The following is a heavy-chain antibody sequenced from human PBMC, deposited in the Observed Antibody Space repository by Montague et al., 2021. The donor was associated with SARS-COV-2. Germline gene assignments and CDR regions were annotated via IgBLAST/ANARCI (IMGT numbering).Heavy chain of an antibody. CDR3: ASSQYDILTGYYFFASFDY. Sequence: SLRLSCAASGFTFSSYWMSWVRQAPGKGLEWVANIKQDGSEKYYVDSVKGRFTISRDNAKNSLYLQMSSLRAEDTAVYYCASSQYDILTGYYFFASFDYWGQGTLVTVSS. CDR1: GFTFSSYW. D-gene: IGHD3-9*01. J-gene: IGHJ4*02. V-gene: IGHV3-7*01. CDR2: IKQDGSEK.